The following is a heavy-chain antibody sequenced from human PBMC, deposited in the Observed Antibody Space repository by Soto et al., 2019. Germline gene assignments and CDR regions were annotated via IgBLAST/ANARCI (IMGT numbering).Heavy chain of an antibody. D-gene: IGHD3-10*01. J-gene: IGHJ6*02. Sequence: GESLEISCKGSGYSFTSFWIGWVRQMPGTGLRWVGIIYPGDPDTRYSPSFQGQVTISADKSISTAYLQWSSLKASDTAMYYCARHAPWGSGGKLNYYYYGMDVWGQGTTVTVSS. CDR1: GYSFTSFW. CDR3: ARHAPWGSGGKLNYYYYGMDV. V-gene: IGHV5-51*01. CDR2: IYPGDPDT.